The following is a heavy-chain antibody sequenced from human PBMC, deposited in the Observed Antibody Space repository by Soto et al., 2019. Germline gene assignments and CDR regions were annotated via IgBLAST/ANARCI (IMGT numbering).Heavy chain of an antibody. CDR1: GFTFSSYA. J-gene: IGHJ3*02. D-gene: IGHD3-22*01. V-gene: IGHV3-23*01. CDR2: ISGSGGST. Sequence: GSLRLSCAASGFTFSSYAMSWVRQAPGKGLEWVSAISGSGGSTYYADSVKGRFTISRDNSKNTLYLQMNSLRAEDTAVYYCAKIVPTLYDSSGNDAFDIWGQGTMVTVSS. CDR3: AKIVPTLYDSSGNDAFDI.